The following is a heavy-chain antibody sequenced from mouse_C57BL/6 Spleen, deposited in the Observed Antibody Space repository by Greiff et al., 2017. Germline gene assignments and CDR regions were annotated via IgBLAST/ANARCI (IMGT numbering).Heavy chain of an antibody. Sequence: QVQLKESGAELVKPGASVKLSCKASGYTFTSYWMHWVKQRPGQGLEWIGYINPSSGYTKYNQKFKDKATLTADKSSSTAYMQLSSLTYEDSAVYYCGREVLRSFAYWGQGTLVTVSA. CDR2: INPSSGYT. D-gene: IGHD1-1*01. CDR1: GYTFTSYW. J-gene: IGHJ3*01. CDR3: GREVLRSFAY. V-gene: IGHV1-7*01.